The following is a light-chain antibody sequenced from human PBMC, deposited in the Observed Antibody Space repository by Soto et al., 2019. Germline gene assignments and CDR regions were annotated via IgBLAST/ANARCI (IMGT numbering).Light chain of an antibody. V-gene: IGKV3-15*01. J-gene: IGKJ4*01. CDR2: ETS. Sequence: EVVLKQSPATLSVSPGDGVTLSCSASQGIGDTLALYQHKPGQTPRLLIYETSSRANGVPAKLSGSRSGPEFTLTSNSLQYEDFSIYYCQRYNTWPISFGGGTKVECK. CDR1: QGIGDT. CDR3: QRYNTWPIS.